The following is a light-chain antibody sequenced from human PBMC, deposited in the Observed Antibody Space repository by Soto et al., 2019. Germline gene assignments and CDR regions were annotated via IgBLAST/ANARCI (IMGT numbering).Light chain of an antibody. CDR2: DAS. J-gene: IGKJ4*01. CDR1: QSVSSW. CDR3: QQYNRYPLT. V-gene: IGKV1-5*01. Sequence: DIQMTQSPSTLSASVGDRVTITCRASQSVSSWLAWYQQKPGEAPNLLIFDASNLESGVPSRFSGSGSGTECTLTISSLQPDDFATYYCQQYNRYPLTFGGGTKVEIK.